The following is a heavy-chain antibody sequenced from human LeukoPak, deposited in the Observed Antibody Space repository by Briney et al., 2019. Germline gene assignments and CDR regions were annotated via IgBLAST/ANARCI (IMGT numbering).Heavy chain of an antibody. V-gene: IGHV1-46*01. CDR2: INPSGGST. CDR1: GYTLTSYY. Sequence: APVKVSCKASGYTLTSYYLHWVRQAPGQWLEWMAIINPSGGSTSHAQRFQGRVTMTRDTSASTVYMELSSLRSEDTAVYYCASVYKYGMDVWGQGTTVTVSS. J-gene: IGHJ6*02. CDR3: ASVYKYGMDV.